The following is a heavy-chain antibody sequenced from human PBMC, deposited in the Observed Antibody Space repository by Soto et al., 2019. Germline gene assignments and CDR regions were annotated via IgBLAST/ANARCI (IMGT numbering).Heavy chain of an antibody. Sequence: GSLRLSCAASGFTFSSYGMHWVRQAPGKGLEWVAVISYDGSNKYYSDSVKGRFTISTDNSNNTLYLQMNSLRAEDTAVYYCAKDQARFTTNSSGMDVWGKGPTVTVS. CDR1: GFTFSSYG. V-gene: IGHV3-30*18. J-gene: IGHJ6*04. D-gene: IGHD1-1*01. CDR2: ISYDGSNK. CDR3: AKDQARFTTNSSGMDV.